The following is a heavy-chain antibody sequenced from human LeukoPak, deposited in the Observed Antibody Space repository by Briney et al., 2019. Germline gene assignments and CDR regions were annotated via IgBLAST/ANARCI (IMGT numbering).Heavy chain of an antibody. J-gene: IGHJ5*02. CDR1: GFTFSSFC. CDR3: AKDGNFWSGSSTDWFDP. D-gene: IGHD3-3*01. CDR2: IWYDGSNK. V-gene: IGHV3-30*02. Sequence: GGSLRRSCAASGFTFSSFCMHWVRQSPGNGLDWVAVIWYDGSNKYYADSVKGRFTISRDNSKNTLYRQMNNPRGEYTAEYDCAKDGNFWSGSSTDWFDPWGQGTLVTVPS.